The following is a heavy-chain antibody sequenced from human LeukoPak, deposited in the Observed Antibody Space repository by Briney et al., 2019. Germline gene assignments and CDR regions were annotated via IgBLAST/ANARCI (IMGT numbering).Heavy chain of an antibody. CDR1: GFTFSSYG. CDR2: IRYDGSNK. V-gene: IGHV3-30*02. Sequence: PGGSLRLSCAASGFTFSSYGMHWVRQAPGKGLEWVAFIRYDGSNKYYADSVKGRFTISRDNSKNTLYLQMNSLRAEDTAVYYCAKDRGKYCSSTSCYGLSDYWGQGTLVTVSS. CDR3: AKDRGKYCSSTSCYGLSDY. J-gene: IGHJ4*02. D-gene: IGHD2-2*01.